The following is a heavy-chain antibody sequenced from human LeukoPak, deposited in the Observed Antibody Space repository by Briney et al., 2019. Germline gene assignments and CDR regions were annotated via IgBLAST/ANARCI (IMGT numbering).Heavy chain of an antibody. V-gene: IGHV4-59*08. J-gene: IGHJ5*02. CDR3: ARHRENYYASSHMGFDP. CDR1: GDSISRYY. D-gene: IGHD3-22*01. CDR2: ISCSGRT. Sequence: SETLSLTCTVSGDSISRYYWRWIRQPPGKGREWIGYISCSGRTTYNPALKRRVTISADTSQTQFSLSLTSATAADTAVYYCARHRENYYASSHMGFDPWGQGTLVIVSS.